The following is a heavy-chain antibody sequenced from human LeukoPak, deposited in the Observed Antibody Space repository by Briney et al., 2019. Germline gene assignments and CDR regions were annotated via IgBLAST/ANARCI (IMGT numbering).Heavy chain of an antibody. CDR3: ASTIVVVPAAIPYYYGMDV. D-gene: IGHD2-2*01. V-gene: IGHV1-69*06. CDR2: IIPILGTA. CDR1: GGTFSSYA. Sequence: SVKVSCKASGGTFSSYAISWVRQAPGQGLEWMGGIIPILGTANYAQKFQGRVTITADKSTSTAYMELSSLRSEDTAVYYCASTIVVVPAAIPYYYGMDVWGKGTTVTVSS. J-gene: IGHJ6*04.